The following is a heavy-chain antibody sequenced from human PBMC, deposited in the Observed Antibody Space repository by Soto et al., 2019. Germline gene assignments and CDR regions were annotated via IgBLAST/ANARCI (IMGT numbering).Heavy chain of an antibody. Sequence: EVQLVESGGGLVKPGGSLRLSCAASGFTFNSYSMYWVRQAPGEGLEWVSSISHSSHYIYYADSMKGRFTISRDNAKNSLYLQMNSLRAEDTAVYYCAREEMYSSSWYPDYWGQGTLVTVSS. V-gene: IGHV3-21*01. CDR3: AREEMYSSSWYPDY. J-gene: IGHJ4*02. CDR1: GFTFNSYS. CDR2: ISHSSHYI. D-gene: IGHD6-13*01.